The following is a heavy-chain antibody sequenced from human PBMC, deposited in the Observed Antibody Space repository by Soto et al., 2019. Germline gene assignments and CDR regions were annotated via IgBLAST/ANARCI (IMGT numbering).Heavy chain of an antibody. V-gene: IGHV4-59*01. CDR2: IYYSGST. CDR3: ARSGYYYYMDV. D-gene: IGHD1-1*01. J-gene: IGHJ6*03. Sequence: SETLSLTCTVSGGSISSYYWSWIRQPPGKGLEWIGYIYYSGSTNYNPSLKSRVTISVDTSKNQFSLKLSSVTAADTAVYYCARSGYYYYMDVWGKGTTVTVSS. CDR1: GGSISSYY.